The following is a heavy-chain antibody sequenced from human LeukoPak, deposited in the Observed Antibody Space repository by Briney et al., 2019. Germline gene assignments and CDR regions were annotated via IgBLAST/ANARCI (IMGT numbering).Heavy chain of an antibody. V-gene: IGHV4-59*12. J-gene: IGHJ4*02. Sequence: SSETLSLTCTVSGGPISSYYWSWIRQPPGKGLEWIGYIYYSGSTYYNPSLKSRVTISVDTSKNQFSLKLSSVTAADTAVYYCARVMVATYYFDYWGQGTLVTVSS. D-gene: IGHD5-12*01. CDR3: ARVMVATYYFDY. CDR2: IYYSGST. CDR1: GGPISSYY.